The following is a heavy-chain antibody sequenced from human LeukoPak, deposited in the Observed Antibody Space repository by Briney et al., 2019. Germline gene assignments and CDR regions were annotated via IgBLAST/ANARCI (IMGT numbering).Heavy chain of an antibody. D-gene: IGHD5-12*01. V-gene: IGHV1-2*02. J-gene: IGHJ4*02. CDR1: GYTFTGYY. CDR2: INPNSGGT. CDR3: ARATYSGYEDY. Sequence: ASVKVSCKASGYTFTGYYMHWVRQAPGQGLEWMGWINPNSGGTYYAQKFQGRVTMTRDTSISTAYMELSRLRSDDTAVYYCARATYSGYEDYWGQGTLVTVSS.